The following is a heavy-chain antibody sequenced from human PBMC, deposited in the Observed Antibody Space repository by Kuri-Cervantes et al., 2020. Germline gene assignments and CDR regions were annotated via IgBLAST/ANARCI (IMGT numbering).Heavy chain of an antibody. CDR3: ARDQGLLWFGEFASPDGY. Sequence: ASVKVSCKVSGYTLTELSMHWVRQAPGKGLEWMGGFDPEDGETIYAQKFQGRVTTTEDTSTDTAYMELSSLRSDDTAVYYCARDQGLLWFGEFASPDGYWGHGTLVTVSS. CDR2: FDPEDGET. D-gene: IGHD3-10*01. V-gene: IGHV1-24*01. J-gene: IGHJ4*01. CDR1: GYTLTELS.